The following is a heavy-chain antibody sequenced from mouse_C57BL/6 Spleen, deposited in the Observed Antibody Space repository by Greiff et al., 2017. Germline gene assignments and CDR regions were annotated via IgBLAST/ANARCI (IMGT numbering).Heavy chain of an antibody. Sequence: EVQVVESGGGLVKPGGSLKLSCAASGFTFSSYAMSWVRQTPEKRLEWVATISDGGSYTYYPDNVKGRFTISRDNAKNNLYLQMSHLKSEDTAMYYCARDRDWGQGTLVTVSA. CDR2: ISDGGSYT. J-gene: IGHJ3*01. CDR1: GFTFSSYA. V-gene: IGHV5-4*01. CDR3: ARDRD. D-gene: IGHD3-1*01.